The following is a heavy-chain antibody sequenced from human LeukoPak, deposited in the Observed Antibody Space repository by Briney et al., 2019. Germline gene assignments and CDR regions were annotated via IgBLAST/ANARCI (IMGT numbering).Heavy chain of an antibody. CDR3: ARDTGDIAY. J-gene: IGHJ4*02. D-gene: IGHD7-27*01. V-gene: IGHV3-7*01. Sequence: GSLRLSCAASGFTFSNYWMSWVRQAPGKGLEWVANIKQDGYEKYYVDSVKGRFTISRDNAKNSLYLQMNSLRAEDTAVYYCARDTGDIAYWGQGTLVTVSS. CDR1: GFTFSNYW. CDR2: IKQDGYEK.